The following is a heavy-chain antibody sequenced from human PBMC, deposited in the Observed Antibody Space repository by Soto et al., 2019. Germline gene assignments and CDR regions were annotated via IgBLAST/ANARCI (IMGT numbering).Heavy chain of an antibody. Sequence: ASVKLSFRASGYTCTSDGISWLRQAPGQGLEWMGWIIAYNGNTCYAQKFQGRLTMTRDTSISTAYMELRSLASEDKEVYYCARRYVFMDVWGQGTTVTVYS. V-gene: IGHV1-18*01. CDR2: IIAYNGNT. CDR3: ARRYVFMDV. D-gene: IGHD3-9*01. J-gene: IGHJ6*02. CDR1: GYTCTSDG.